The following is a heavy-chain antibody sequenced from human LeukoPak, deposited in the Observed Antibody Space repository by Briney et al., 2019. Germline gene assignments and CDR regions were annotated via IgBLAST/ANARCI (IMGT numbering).Heavy chain of an antibody. Sequence: PSEALSLTCTGSGGSISSYYRSWIRQPPGKGLEWTGYIYYSGSTNYNPSLKSRVTISVDTSKNQFSLTLSSVTDADTPVYYFPGYYGHSRYGMDVWGQGTTVTVSS. D-gene: IGHD6-13*01. CDR3: PGYYGHSRYGMDV. J-gene: IGHJ6*02. V-gene: IGHV4-59*08. CDR1: GGSISSYY. CDR2: IYYSGST.